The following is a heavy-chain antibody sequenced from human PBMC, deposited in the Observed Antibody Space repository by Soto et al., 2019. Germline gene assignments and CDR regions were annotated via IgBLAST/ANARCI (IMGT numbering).Heavy chain of an antibody. CDR1: GGTFSSYA. CDR3: AGVHGDYPHYYYYGMDV. CDR2: IIPIFGTA. V-gene: IGHV1-69*01. D-gene: IGHD4-17*01. Sequence: QVQLVQSGAEVKKPGSSVKVSCKASGGTFSSYAISWVRQAPGQGLEWMGGIIPIFGTANYAQKFQGRVTITADESTSTAYMELSSLRSEDTAVYYCAGVHGDYPHYYYYGMDVWGQGTTVTVSS. J-gene: IGHJ6*02.